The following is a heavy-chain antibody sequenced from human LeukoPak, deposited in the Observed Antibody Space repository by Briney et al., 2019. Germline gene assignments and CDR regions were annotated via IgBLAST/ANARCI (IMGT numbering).Heavy chain of an antibody. Sequence: ASVMVSCKASGYTFTSYGISWVRQAPGQGLEWMGWISAYNGNTNYAQKLQGRVTMTTDTYTSTAYMELRSLSSDDTAVYYCARAANYYGSGSFSFDPWGQGTLVTVSS. CDR1: GYTFTSYG. J-gene: IGHJ5*02. D-gene: IGHD3-10*01. CDR2: ISAYNGNT. V-gene: IGHV1-18*01. CDR3: ARAANYYGSGSFSFDP.